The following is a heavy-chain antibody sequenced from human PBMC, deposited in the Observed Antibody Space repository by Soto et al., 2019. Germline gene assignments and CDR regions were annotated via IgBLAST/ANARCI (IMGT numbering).Heavy chain of an antibody. J-gene: IGHJ6*01. V-gene: IGHV3-7*01. CDR1: GSTFSVYS. CDR3: ARASHWSSGYYHYYYAMDV. CDR2: IKEDGSEK. Sequence: EVQLVESGGGLVQPGGSLSLSCAASGSTFSVYSMTWVRQAPGKGLEWVANIKEDGSEKYYVDSVKGRFTISRDNAKNSLYLRMNSLTAEDTAVYYCARASHWSSGYYHYYYAMDVW. D-gene: IGHD3-22*01.